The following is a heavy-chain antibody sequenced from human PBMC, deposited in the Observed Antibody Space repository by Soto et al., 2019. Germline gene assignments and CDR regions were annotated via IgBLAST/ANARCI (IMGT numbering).Heavy chain of an antibody. CDR2: ISAYNGNT. V-gene: IGHV1-18*01. CDR3: ARDEGARSGSSGWPDYYYYGMDV. D-gene: IGHD6-19*01. Sequence: ASVKVSCKASGYTFTSYGISWVRQAPGQGLEWMGWISAYNGNTNYAQKLQGRVTMTTDTSTSTAYMELRSLRSDDTAVYYCARDEGARSGSSGWPDYYYYGMDVWGQGTTVTAP. J-gene: IGHJ6*02. CDR1: GYTFTSYG.